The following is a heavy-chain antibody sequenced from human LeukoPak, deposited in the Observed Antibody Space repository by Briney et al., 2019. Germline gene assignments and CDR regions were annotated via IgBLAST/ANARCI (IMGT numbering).Heavy chain of an antibody. Sequence: GGSLRLSCAASGFTFRDYHMSWTRQAPGKGLEWASYISGSGTTIYYADSVKGRFTISRDNAKNSLYLQMNSLRAEDTAVYYCARHNSFDYWGQGTLVTVSS. CDR3: ARHNSFDY. V-gene: IGHV3-11*01. CDR2: ISGSGTTI. CDR1: GFTFRDYH. J-gene: IGHJ4*02.